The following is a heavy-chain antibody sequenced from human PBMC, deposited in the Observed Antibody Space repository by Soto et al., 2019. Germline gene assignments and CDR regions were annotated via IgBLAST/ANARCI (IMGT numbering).Heavy chain of an antibody. CDR1: GGSISSGGYY. Sequence: PSETLSLTCTVSGGSISSGGYYWSWIRQHPGKGLEWIGYIYYSGNTYYNPSLKSRVTISVDTSKNQFSLKLSSVTAADTAVYYCARDGPHYDFWSGYWKGFDPWGQGTLVTVSS. CDR2: IYYSGNT. J-gene: IGHJ5*02. D-gene: IGHD3-3*01. CDR3: ARDGPHYDFWSGYWKGFDP. V-gene: IGHV4-31*03.